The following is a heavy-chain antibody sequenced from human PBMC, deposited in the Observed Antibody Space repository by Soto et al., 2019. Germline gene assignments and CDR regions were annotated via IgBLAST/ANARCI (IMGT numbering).Heavy chain of an antibody. V-gene: IGHV1-69*02. J-gene: IGHJ4*02. D-gene: IGHD2-15*01. CDR1: GGTFSSYT. CDR3: ARGVVVAAGAFDY. Sequence: QVQLVQSGAEVKKPGSSVKVSCKASGGTFSSYTISWVRQAPGQGLEWMGRIIPILGIANYAQKFQGRVTITADKVTSTAYMALSSLRSEETAVYYCARGVVVAAGAFDYWGQGTLVTVSS. CDR2: IIPILGIA.